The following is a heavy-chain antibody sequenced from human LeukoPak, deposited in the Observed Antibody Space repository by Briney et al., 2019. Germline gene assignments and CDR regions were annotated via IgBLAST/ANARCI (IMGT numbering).Heavy chain of an antibody. CDR3: ASLGVYYYDSPY. V-gene: IGHV4-31*03. Sequence: NPSQTLSLTCTVSGGSISSGAYYWSWIRQHPGKGLEWIGYIYYSGSTYYNPSLKSRITISVDTSKNQFSLKLSSVTAADTAVYYCASLGVYYYDSPYWGQGTLVTVSS. J-gene: IGHJ4*02. CDR1: GGSISSGAYY. D-gene: IGHD3-22*01. CDR2: IYYSGST.